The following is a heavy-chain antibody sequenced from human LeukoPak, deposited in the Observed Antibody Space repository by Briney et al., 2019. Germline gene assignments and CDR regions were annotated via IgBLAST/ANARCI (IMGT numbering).Heavy chain of an antibody. Sequence: RASETLSLTCTVSGGSISSTGSFWGWIRQPPGKGLEWIGSIYSGGITYYNPSLKSRVTISEDTSKNQFSLKMTSMTAADTAIYYCWLEKVVAAYFDSWGQGTLVTVSS. D-gene: IGHD2-15*01. CDR1: GGSISSTGSF. J-gene: IGHJ4*02. CDR2: IYSGGIT. CDR3: WLEKVVAAYFDS. V-gene: IGHV4-39*07.